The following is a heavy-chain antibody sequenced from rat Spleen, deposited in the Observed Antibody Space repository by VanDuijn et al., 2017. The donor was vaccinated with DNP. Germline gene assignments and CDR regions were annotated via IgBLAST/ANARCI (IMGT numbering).Heavy chain of an antibody. D-gene: IGHD1-11*01. CDR2: ITKTGDST. V-gene: IGHV5-31*01. CDR1: GFIFSDYW. Sequence: EVQLVESGGGPVQPGRSLKVSCVASGFIFSDYWMTWIRQAPGQGLEWVASITKTGDSTYYSDSVKGRFSISRDNAKSSLYLQMDSLRSEDTATYYCTTNYGGYSDPLFDYWGQGVMVTVSS. CDR3: TTNYGGYSDPLFDY. J-gene: IGHJ2*01.